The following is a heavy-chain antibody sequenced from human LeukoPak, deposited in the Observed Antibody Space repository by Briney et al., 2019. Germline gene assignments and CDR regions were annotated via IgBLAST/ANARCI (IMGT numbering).Heavy chain of an antibody. Sequence: PSETLSLTCTVSGGSISSYYWSWIRQPPGKGLEWIGEINHSGSTNYNPSLKSRVTISVDTSKNQFSLKLSSVTAADTAVYYCARGYSRWDYWGQGTLVTVSS. CDR1: GGSISSYY. D-gene: IGHD6-13*01. J-gene: IGHJ4*02. V-gene: IGHV4-34*01. CDR2: INHSGST. CDR3: ARGYSRWDY.